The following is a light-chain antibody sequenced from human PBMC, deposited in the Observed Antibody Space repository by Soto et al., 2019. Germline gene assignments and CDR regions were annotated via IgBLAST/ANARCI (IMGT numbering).Light chain of an antibody. CDR2: DAS. CDR1: QGINSA. Sequence: AIQLTQSPSSLSSSVGDRVTITFLASQGINSALAWYQQEPGKPPKLLIYDASSLESGVPSRFSGSGSGTDFTLTISGLQPEDFAAYFCQQFNNYPLTFGGGTRVDIK. V-gene: IGKV1D-13*01. CDR3: QQFNNYPLT. J-gene: IGKJ4*01.